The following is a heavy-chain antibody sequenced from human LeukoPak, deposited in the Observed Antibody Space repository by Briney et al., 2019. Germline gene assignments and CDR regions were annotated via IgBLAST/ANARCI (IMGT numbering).Heavy chain of an antibody. CDR1: GYTFTNYY. D-gene: IGHD3-22*01. CDR3: TRTYDNSGYYF. J-gene: IGHJ4*02. CDR2: INPSGGST. Sequence: ASVKVSCKASGYTFTNYYLHWVRQAPGQGLEWMGMINPSGGSTTYAQKFQGRATMTRDTSTSIVYMELSSLRSEDTAVYYCTRTYDNSGYYFWGQGTLVTVSS. V-gene: IGHV1-46*01.